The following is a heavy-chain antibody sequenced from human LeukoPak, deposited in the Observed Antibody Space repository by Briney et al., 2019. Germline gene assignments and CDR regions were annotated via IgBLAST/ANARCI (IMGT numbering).Heavy chain of an antibody. CDR1: GFTVSSNY. Sequence: GGSLRLSCAASGFTVSSNYMSWVRQAPGKGLEWVSVIYSGGSTYYADSVKGRFTISRDNSKNTLYLQMNSLRAEDTAVYYCARTPYSNYERDYGDKYYFDYWGQGTLVTVSS. J-gene: IGHJ4*02. CDR2: IYSGGST. D-gene: IGHD4-11*01. V-gene: IGHV3-66*01. CDR3: ARTPYSNYERDYGDKYYFDY.